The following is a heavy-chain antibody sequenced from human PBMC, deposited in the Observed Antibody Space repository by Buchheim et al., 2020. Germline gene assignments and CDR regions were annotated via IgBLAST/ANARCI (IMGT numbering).Heavy chain of an antibody. Sequence: QVQLVESGGGVVQPGRSLRLSCAASGFTFSSYAMHWVRQAPGKGLEGVAVISYDGSNKYYADSVKGRFTISRDNSKNTLYLQMNSLRAEDTAVYYCAREVITMIVVVIGAFDIWGQGT. V-gene: IGHV3-30-3*01. CDR2: ISYDGSNK. CDR3: AREVITMIVVVIGAFDI. D-gene: IGHD3-22*01. CDR1: GFTFSSYA. J-gene: IGHJ3*02.